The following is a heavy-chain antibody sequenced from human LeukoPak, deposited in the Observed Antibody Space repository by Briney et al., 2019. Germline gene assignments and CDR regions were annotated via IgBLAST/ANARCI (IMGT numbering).Heavy chain of an antibody. CDR2: LKSRSQGGTA. Sequence: GGSLRLSCAASGFTFNTAYMSWLRQTPGKGLEWVGRLKSRSQGGTADYAAPVKGRFTISRDDSKNTLYLQMNSLKIEDTGVYYCVTDRNWFDPWGQGTLVTVSS. V-gene: IGHV3-15*01. CDR3: VTDRNWFDP. CDR1: GFTFNTAY. J-gene: IGHJ5*02.